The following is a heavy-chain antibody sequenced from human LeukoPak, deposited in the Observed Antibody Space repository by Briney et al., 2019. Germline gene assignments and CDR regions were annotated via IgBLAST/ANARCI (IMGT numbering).Heavy chain of an antibody. CDR1: GGSISSGGYY. D-gene: IGHD2-2*01. Sequence: SETLSLTCTVSGGSISSGGYYWSWIRQHPGKGLEWIGYIYYSGSTYYNPSLKSRVTISVDTSKNQFSLKLSSVTAADTAVYYCAREDPVPAAAFDYWGREPWSPSPQ. V-gene: IGHV4-31*03. CDR3: AREDPVPAAAFDY. CDR2: IYYSGST. J-gene: IGHJ4*02.